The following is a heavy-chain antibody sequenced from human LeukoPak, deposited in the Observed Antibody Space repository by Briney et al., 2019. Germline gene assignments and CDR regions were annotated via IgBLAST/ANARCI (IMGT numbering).Heavy chain of an antibody. D-gene: IGHD3-3*01. J-gene: IGHJ4*02. CDR2: IYYTGTT. Sequence: SETLSLTCTVSGGSISGTYYWSWIRQPPGKGLEWIGYIYYTGTTDSNPSLKSRVTISLDTSKNQFSLNLSSVTAADTAVYYCARDGYDFWSGYLPTSYYFDYWGQGTLVTVSS. CDR1: GGSISGTYY. V-gene: IGHV4-59*12. CDR3: ARDGYDFWSGYLPTSYYFDY.